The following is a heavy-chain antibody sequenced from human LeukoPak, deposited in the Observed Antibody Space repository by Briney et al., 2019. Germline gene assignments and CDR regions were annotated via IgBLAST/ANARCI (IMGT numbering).Heavy chain of an antibody. CDR1: GYTFTSYD. V-gene: IGHV1-8*03. CDR2: MNPSSGTT. D-gene: IGHD6-6*01. CDR3: ARGRIAARNALGY. J-gene: IGHJ4*02. Sequence: ASVKVSCKASGYTFTSYDIHWVRQATGQGLEWLGWMNPSSGTTAYAQKFQGRVTITRNTSISTAYMELSSLRSEDTAVYYCARGRIAARNALGYWGQGTLVTVSS.